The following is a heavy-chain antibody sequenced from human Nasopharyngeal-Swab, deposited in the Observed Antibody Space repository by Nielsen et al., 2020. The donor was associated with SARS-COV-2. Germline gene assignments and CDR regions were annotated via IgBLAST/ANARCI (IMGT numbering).Heavy chain of an antibody. J-gene: IGHJ5*02. CDR3: ARTLYDIVTDQYEGYDT. D-gene: IGHD3-9*01. CDR1: GVFISRGGAY. V-gene: IGHV4-30-4*08. Sequence: SETLSLTCAVSGVFISRGGAYWSWLRPPPGKGLEWIGYIYYCGDTDYNPALQRRVSISADTSRNQFSLKLTSVTAADTAAYYCARTLYDIVTDQYEGYDTWGPGILVTVSS. CDR2: IYYCGDT.